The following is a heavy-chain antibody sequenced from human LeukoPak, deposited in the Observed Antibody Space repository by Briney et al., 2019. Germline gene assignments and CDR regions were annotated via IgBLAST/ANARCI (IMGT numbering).Heavy chain of an antibody. Sequence: QTLSLTCAISGDSVSSNGAAWNWIRQSPSRGLEWLGRTYYRSKWYNDYAVSVTGRLIIDSGTSKNQFFLHLNSVTPEDTAIYYCARGRFFARYFYYYGMDVWGQGTTVTVSS. D-gene: IGHD3-3*01. CDR3: ARGRFFARYFYYYGMDV. CDR1: GDSVSSNGAA. CDR2: TYYRSKWYN. J-gene: IGHJ6*02. V-gene: IGHV6-1*01.